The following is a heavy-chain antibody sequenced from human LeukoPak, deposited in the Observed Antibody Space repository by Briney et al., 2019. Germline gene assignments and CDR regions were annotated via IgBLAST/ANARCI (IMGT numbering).Heavy chain of an antibody. D-gene: IGHD6-6*01. V-gene: IGHV3-33*01. J-gene: IGHJ4*02. Sequence: GGSLRLSCAASGFTFSSYGMHWVRQAPGKGLEWVAVIWYDGSNKYYADSEEGRFTISRDNSKNTLYLQMNSLRAEDTAVYYCARDPSYSSSSTDYWGQGTLVTVSS. CDR3: ARDPSYSSSSTDY. CDR1: GFTFSSYG. CDR2: IWYDGSNK.